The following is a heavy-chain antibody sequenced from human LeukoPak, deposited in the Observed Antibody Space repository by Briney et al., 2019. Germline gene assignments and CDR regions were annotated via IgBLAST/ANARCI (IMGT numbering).Heavy chain of an antibody. V-gene: IGHV3-66*02. Sequence: GGSLRLSCAASGFTFSSYSMNWVRQAPGKGLEWVSVIYSGGSTYYADSVKGRFTISRDNSKNTLYLQMNSLRAEDTAVYYCARDSGSAPFDYWGPGTLVTVSS. CDR3: ARDSGSAPFDY. CDR1: GFTFSSYS. D-gene: IGHD1-26*01. CDR2: IYSGGST. J-gene: IGHJ4*02.